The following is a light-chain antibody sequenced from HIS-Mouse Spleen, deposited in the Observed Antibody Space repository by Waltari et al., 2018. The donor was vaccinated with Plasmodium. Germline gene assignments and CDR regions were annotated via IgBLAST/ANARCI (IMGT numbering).Light chain of an antibody. CDR1: QDISNH. V-gene: IGKV1-33*01. CDR3: QQYDNLPRT. J-gene: IGKJ4*01. CDR2: DAS. Sequence: DIQMTQSPSSLSASVGDSVTITCQASQDISNHLNWYQQKPGKAPKPLIYDASNLETGVPSRFSGSGSGTDFTFTISSLQPEDIATYYCQQYDNLPRTFGGGTKVEIK.